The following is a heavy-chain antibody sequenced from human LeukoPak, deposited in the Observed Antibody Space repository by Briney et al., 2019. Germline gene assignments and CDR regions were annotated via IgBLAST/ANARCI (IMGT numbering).Heavy chain of an antibody. D-gene: IGHD4-17*01. CDR2: IYYSGRT. J-gene: IGHJ4*02. CDR1: GGSIISSSASY. V-gene: IGHV4-39*07. CDR3: ARVIIRYGAFDY. Sequence: SETLSLTCTVSGGSIISSSASYWGWIRQPPGKGLEWIGTIYYSGRTSYNPSLQSRLTISVDTSKNQFSLKMTSVTAADTAVYFCARVIIRYGAFDYWGQGTLVTVSS.